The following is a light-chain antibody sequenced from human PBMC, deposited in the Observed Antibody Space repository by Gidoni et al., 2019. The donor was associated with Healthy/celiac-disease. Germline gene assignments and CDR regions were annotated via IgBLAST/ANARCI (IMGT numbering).Light chain of an antibody. CDR1: QSISSY. CDR3: QQCDSTSLT. Sequence: DSHMTQSPSSLSASVGDRVPITCRESQSISSYLNWYQQKPVKAPKLLIYAEASLQSGVPSRFSGSGSGTDFTLTISSLQPEDFATYYCQQCDSTSLTFGGGTKVEIK. V-gene: IGKV1-39*01. J-gene: IGKJ4*01. CDR2: AEA.